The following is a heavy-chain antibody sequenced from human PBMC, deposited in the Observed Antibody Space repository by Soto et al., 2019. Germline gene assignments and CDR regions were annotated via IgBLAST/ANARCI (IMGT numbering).Heavy chain of an antibody. J-gene: IGHJ6*02. D-gene: IGHD3-22*01. CDR1: GGSISSYY. CDR3: ARGSLLYYYDSSGYYSQAYYYGMDV. V-gene: IGHV4-4*07. CDR2: IYTSGST. Sequence: PSETLSLTCTVSGGSISSYYWSWIRQPAGKGLEWIGRIYTSGSTNYNPSLKSRVTMSVDTSKNQFSLKLSSVTAADTAVYYCARGSLLYYYDSSGYYSQAYYYGMDVWGQGTTVTVSS.